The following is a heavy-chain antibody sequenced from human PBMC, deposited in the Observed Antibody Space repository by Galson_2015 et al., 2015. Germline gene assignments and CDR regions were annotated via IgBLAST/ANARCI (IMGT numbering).Heavy chain of an antibody. CDR2: ISSSGSTI. D-gene: IGHD1-26*01. Sequence: SLRLSCAAPGFTFSSYEMNWVRQAPGKGLEWVSYISSSGSTIFYADSVKGRFTISRDNAKNSLYLQMNSLRAEDTAVYYCARDGPRSSGSYEDGYFDYWGQGTLVTVSS. CDR1: GFTFSSYE. CDR3: ARDGPRSSGSYEDGYFDY. J-gene: IGHJ4*02. V-gene: IGHV3-48*03.